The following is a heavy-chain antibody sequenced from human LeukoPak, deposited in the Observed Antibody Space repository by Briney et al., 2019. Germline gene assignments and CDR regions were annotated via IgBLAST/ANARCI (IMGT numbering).Heavy chain of an antibody. CDR1: GASISSGDYY. J-gene: IGHJ6*03. CDR3: ARDRIYYYYMDV. Sequence: TLSLTCTVSGASISSGDYYWSWIRQPPGKGLEWIGYIYHSGRTYYNPSLNSRLTISVDTSENQFSLKLASVTAADTAIYYCARDRIYYYYMDVWGKGTTVTVSS. V-gene: IGHV4-30-2*01. CDR2: IYHSGRT. D-gene: IGHD2/OR15-2a*01.